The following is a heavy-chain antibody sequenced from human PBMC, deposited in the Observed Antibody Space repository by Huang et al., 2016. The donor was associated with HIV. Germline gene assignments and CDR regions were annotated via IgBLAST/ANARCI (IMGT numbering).Heavy chain of an antibody. CDR2: ISLNSNSI. CDR3: AKGPRRYYYDTSGYFDY. V-gene: IGHV3-9*01. D-gene: IGHD3-22*01. J-gene: IGHJ4*02. CDR1: GFTFEDYA. Sequence: EVQLVESGGGLAQPGRSLRLSCAASGFTFEDYAVHWVRQNPGKGLEWVSGISLNSNSIGYVDAVKGRFTISRDNAKNSLFLQMNSLRVEDTALYYCAKGPRRYYYDTSGYFDYWGQGTQVTVSS.